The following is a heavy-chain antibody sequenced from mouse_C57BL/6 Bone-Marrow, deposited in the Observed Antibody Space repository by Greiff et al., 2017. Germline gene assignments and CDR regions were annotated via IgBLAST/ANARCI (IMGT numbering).Heavy chain of an antibody. CDR2: INPSNGGT. V-gene: IGHV1-53*01. J-gene: IGHJ4*01. D-gene: IGHD2-5*01. Sequence: VQLQQPGTELVKPGASVKLSCKASGYTFTSYWMHWVKQRPGQGLEWIGNINPSNGGTNYNEKFKSKATLTVDKSSSTAYMQLSNLTSESSAVYYFAISSNYCYYYAMDYWGQGTSGTVSS. CDR3: AISSNYCYYYAMDY. CDR1: GYTFTSYW.